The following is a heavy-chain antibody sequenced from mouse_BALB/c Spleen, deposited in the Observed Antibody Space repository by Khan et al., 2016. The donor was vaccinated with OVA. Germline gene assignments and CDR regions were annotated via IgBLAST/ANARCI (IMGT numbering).Heavy chain of an antibody. V-gene: IGHV3-2*02. Sequence: EVQLQESGPGLVKPSQSLSLTCTVTGYSITSDYAWNWIRQFPGNKLEWMGSISYSGTTSYTPSLKSRVSITRDTSKHQFFLQLNSATTEDTATYFCARGRAYWGQGTLVTVSA. CDR1: GYSITSDYA. J-gene: IGHJ3*01. CDR2: ISYSGTT. CDR3: ARGRAY. D-gene: IGHD3-3*01.